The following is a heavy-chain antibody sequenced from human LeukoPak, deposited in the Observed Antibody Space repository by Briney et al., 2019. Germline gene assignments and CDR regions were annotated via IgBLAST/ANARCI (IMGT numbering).Heavy chain of an antibody. CDR1: GFIFSMYE. Sequence: GGSLRLSCGASGFIFSMYEMNWVRQAPGKGLEWISYVSANGDTIYHADSVRGRFTISRDNAKNSLYLQMNSLRAEDTALYYCVSAYGGLLDYWGQGTLVTVSS. D-gene: IGHD3-16*01. J-gene: IGHJ4*02. CDR3: VSAYGGLLDY. CDR2: VSANGDTI. V-gene: IGHV3-48*03.